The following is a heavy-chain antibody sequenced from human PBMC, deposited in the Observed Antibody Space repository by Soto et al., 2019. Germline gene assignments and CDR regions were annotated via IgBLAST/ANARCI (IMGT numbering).Heavy chain of an antibody. D-gene: IGHD3-10*01. CDR1: GYTFTSYG. CDR2: ISAYNGNT. CDR3: ATTRPRFGENWFDP. J-gene: IGHJ5*02. V-gene: IGHV1-18*01. Sequence: ASVKVSCKASGYTFTSYGISWVRQAPGQGLEWMGWISAYNGNTNYAQKLQGRVTMTTDTSTSTAYMELRSLRSDDTAVYYCATTRPRFGENWFDPWSQGTLVTVSS.